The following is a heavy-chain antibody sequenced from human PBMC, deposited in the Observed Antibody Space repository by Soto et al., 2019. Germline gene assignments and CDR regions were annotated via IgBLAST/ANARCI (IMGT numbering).Heavy chain of an antibody. V-gene: IGHV2-5*02. J-gene: IGHJ4*02. CDR3: AHRPAYYFSTGYYPLDY. CDR2: VYWDDGK. D-gene: IGHD3-3*01. CDR1: GFSLSTSGVG. Sequence: SGPTLVNPPQTLTLTCTFPGFSLSTSGVGVAWIRQPPGKALEWLALVYWDDGKRYSPSLTSRLNITRDTSKNQVVITLTNVDAEGTATYYCAHRPAYYFSTGYYPLDYRGQRSLVTVSS.